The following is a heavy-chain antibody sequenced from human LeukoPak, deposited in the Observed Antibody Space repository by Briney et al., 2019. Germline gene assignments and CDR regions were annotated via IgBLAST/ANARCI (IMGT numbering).Heavy chain of an antibody. CDR1: GFTFSSYA. D-gene: IGHD6-19*01. CDR3: AREASSGWYDY. J-gene: IGHJ4*02. V-gene: IGHV3-30-3*01. Sequence: PGRSLRLSCAASGFTFSSYAMHWVRQAPGKGLEWVAVISYDGSNKYYADSVKGRFTISRDNSKNTLYLQVNSLRAEDTAVYYCAREASSGWYDYWGQGTLVTVSS. CDR2: ISYDGSNK.